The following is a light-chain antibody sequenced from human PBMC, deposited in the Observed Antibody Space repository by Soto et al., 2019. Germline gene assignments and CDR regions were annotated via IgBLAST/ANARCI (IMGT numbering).Light chain of an antibody. CDR2: GAS. J-gene: IGKJ1*01. V-gene: IGKV3-20*01. CDR3: QQHGSSPWT. CDR1: QSVSSSY. Sequence: EIVLTQSPGTLSLSPGERATLSCRASQSVSSSYLAWYQQKPGQAPRLLIYGASSRATGIPDRFSGSGSGTDFTLTISRLEPDDLAVYYCQQHGSSPWTFGQRTNMEIK.